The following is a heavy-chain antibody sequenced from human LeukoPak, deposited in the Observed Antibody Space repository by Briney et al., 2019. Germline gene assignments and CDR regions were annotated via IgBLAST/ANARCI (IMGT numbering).Heavy chain of an antibody. J-gene: IGHJ4*02. CDR3: AREWEPGYYFDY. CDR1: GGSFSSGGYY. Sequence: SETLSLTCTVSGGSFSSGGYYWTWIRQPPGKGLEWIVYIYYSGSTYYNPSLKSRVTISVVTSKNQFSLRLTSVTAADTAVYYCAREWEPGYYFDYWGQGTLVSVSS. D-gene: IGHD1-26*01. CDR2: IYYSGST. V-gene: IGHV4-30-4*08.